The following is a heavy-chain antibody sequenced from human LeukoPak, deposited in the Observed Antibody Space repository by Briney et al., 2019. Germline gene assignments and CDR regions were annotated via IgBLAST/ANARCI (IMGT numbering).Heavy chain of an antibody. CDR1: GFTFSNYA. J-gene: IGHJ4*02. CDR3: AKMTAMGFSDY. D-gene: IGHD2-21*02. V-gene: IGHV3-23*01. Sequence: GGSLRLSCAASGFTFSNYAMSWVRQAPGKGPEWVSAISGSRGSTYYADSVKGRFTISRDNSKNTLYLQMNSLRAEDTAVYYCAKMTAMGFSDYWGQGTLVTVSS. CDR2: ISGSRGST.